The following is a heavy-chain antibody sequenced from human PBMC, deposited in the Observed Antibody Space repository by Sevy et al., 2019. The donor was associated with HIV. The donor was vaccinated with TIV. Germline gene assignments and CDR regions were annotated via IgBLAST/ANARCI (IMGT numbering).Heavy chain of an antibody. D-gene: IGHD7-27*01. CDR3: ARRAGNWDYFDY. Sequence: GGSLRLSCAASGFSFSDYYVSWIRQAPGKGLEWVSYISGISTYTNYADSLKGRFTNSRDNAKNSMYMQLNSLRAEDTAVYYCARRAGNWDYFDYWGQGTLVTVSS. J-gene: IGHJ4*02. CDR1: GFSFSDYY. CDR2: ISGISTYT. V-gene: IGHV3-11*06.